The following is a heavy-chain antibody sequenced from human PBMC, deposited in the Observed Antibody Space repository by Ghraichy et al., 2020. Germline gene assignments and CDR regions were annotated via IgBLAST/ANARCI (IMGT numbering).Heavy chain of an antibody. CDR2: ISGSGGST. Sequence: GGSLRLSCAASGFTFSSYAMSWVRQAPGKGLEWVSAISGSGGSTYYADSVKGRFTISRDNSKNTLYLQMNSLRAEDTAVYYCAKDLISSSWGGNWYFDLWGRGTLVTVSS. CDR1: GFTFSSYA. D-gene: IGHD6-13*01. J-gene: IGHJ2*01. V-gene: IGHV3-23*01. CDR3: AKDLISSSWGGNWYFDL.